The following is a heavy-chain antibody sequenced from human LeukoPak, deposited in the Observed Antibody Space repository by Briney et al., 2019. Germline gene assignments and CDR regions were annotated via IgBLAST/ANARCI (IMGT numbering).Heavy chain of an antibody. V-gene: IGHV1-18*01. D-gene: IGHD6-13*01. CDR1: GYTFTSYG. J-gene: IGHJ6*02. CDR2: ISAYNGST. CDR3: AREGSRYSRKKYGMDV. Sequence: ASVKVSCKASGYTFTSYGISWVRQAPGQGLEWMGWISAYNGSTNYAQKLQGRVTMTTDTSTSTAYMELRSLRSDDTAVYYCAREGSRYSRKKYGMDVWGQGTTVTVSS.